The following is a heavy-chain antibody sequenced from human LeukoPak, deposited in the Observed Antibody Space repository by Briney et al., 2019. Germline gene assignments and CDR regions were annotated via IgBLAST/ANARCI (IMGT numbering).Heavy chain of an antibody. Sequence: GGSLRRSCAASGFTFSSYWMHWVRQAPGKGLVWVSRINSDGSSTSYADSVKGRFTISIDNAKNTLYLQMNSLRAEDTAVYYCARGPSYYYDSSAYYYPNYWAQGTLVTVSS. J-gene: IGHJ4*02. CDR3: ARGPSYYYDSSAYYYPNY. V-gene: IGHV3-74*01. CDR2: INSDGSST. D-gene: IGHD3-22*01. CDR1: GFTFSSYW.